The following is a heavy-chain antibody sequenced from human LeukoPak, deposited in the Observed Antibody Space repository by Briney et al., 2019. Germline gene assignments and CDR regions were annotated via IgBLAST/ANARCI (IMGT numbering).Heavy chain of an antibody. CDR1: GGSISSYY. CDR3: ARGLRRINSSGYYLRGDFDY. CDR2: IYYSGST. J-gene: IGHJ4*02. Sequence: PSETLSLTCTVSGGSISSYYWSWIRQPPGKGLEWIGSIYYSGSTYYNPSLKSRVTISVDTSKNQFSLKLSSVTAADTAVYYCARGLRRINSSGYYLRGDFDYWGQGTLVTVSS. D-gene: IGHD3-22*01. V-gene: IGHV4-39*07.